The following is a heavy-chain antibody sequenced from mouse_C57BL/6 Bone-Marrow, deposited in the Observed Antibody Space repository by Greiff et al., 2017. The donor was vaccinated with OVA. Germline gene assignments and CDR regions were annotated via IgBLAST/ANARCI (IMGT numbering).Heavy chain of an antibody. CDR3: ARLGRGY. V-gene: IGHV1-69*01. CDR2: IDPSDSYT. CDR1: GYTFTSSW. J-gene: IGHJ2*01. D-gene: IGHD4-1*01. Sequence: QVQLQQPGAELVMPGASVKLSCKASGYTFTSSWMHWVKQRPGQGLEWIGEIDPSDSYTNYNQKFKGKSTLTVDKSSSTAYMQLSSLTSEDSAVYYCARLGRGYWGQGTTLTVSS.